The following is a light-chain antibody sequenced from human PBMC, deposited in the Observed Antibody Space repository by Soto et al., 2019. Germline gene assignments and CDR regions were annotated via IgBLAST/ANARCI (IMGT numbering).Light chain of an antibody. V-gene: IGKV1-5*01. CDR3: KHYNSYLGT. Sequence: DIHLTQSPSTLSASAGDRVTITCRASQSIGRLLAWYQQRPGKAPQLLILDASTLESGVPPRFSGSGSGTEFTLTITSLQPEDFATYYCKHYNSYLGTFGQGTKLEIK. CDR2: DAS. J-gene: IGKJ2*01. CDR1: QSIGRL.